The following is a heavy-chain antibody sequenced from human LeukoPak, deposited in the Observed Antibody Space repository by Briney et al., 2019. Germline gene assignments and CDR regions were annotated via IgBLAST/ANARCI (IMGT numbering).Heavy chain of an antibody. CDR1: GGSISSSSYY. D-gene: IGHD2-15*01. Sequence: PSETLSLTCTVSGGSISSSSYYWGWIRQPPGKGLEWIGSIYYSGSTYYNPSLKSRVTISVDTSKNQFSLKLSSVTAADTAVYYCARGDDLLLDYWGQGTLVTVSS. CDR2: IYYSGST. J-gene: IGHJ4*02. CDR3: ARGDDLLLDY. V-gene: IGHV4-39*01.